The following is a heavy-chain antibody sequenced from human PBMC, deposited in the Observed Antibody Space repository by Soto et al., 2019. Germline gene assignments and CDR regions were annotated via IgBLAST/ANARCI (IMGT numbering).Heavy chain of an antibody. J-gene: IGHJ4*02. CDR2: IHYTGNT. V-gene: IGHV4-38-2*01. CDR1: GYSVSSGYY. Sequence: SETLSLTCAVSGYSVSSGYYWGWIRQPPGKGLEWIGSIHYTGNTYYNLSLKSRVTISLDTSKNQFSLNLNSVTAADTAVYYCATMTHLLIWLGKWDYWGQGALVTVSS. D-gene: IGHD3-10*01. CDR3: ATMTHLLIWLGKWDY.